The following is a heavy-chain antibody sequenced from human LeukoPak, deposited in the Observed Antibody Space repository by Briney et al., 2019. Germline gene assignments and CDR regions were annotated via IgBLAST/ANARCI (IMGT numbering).Heavy chain of an antibody. J-gene: IGHJ5*02. Sequence: KTSETLSLTCTVSGYSISSGHYWGWIRHPPGKGLEWIGNIYHSGSTYYNPSLKSRVTISVDTSKNQFSLKLSSVTAADTAVYYCARGGCTNGVCYPNWFDPWGQGTLVTVSS. CDR3: ARGGCTNGVCYPNWFDP. CDR2: IYHSGST. CDR1: GYSISSGHY. V-gene: IGHV4-38-2*02. D-gene: IGHD2-8*01.